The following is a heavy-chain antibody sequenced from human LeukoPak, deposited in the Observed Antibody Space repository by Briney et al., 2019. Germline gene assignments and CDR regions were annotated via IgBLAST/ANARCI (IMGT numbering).Heavy chain of an antibody. D-gene: IGHD6-19*01. CDR1: GGSISSGSYY. CDR3: ARKYSSGLNWFDP. V-gene: IGHV4-61*02. J-gene: IGHJ5*02. Sequence: SETLSLTCTVSGGSISSGSYYWSWIRQPAGKGLEWIGRIYTSGSTNYNPSLKSRVTISVDTSKNQFSLKLSSVTAADTAVYYCARKYSSGLNWFDPWGQGTLDTVSS. CDR2: IYTSGST.